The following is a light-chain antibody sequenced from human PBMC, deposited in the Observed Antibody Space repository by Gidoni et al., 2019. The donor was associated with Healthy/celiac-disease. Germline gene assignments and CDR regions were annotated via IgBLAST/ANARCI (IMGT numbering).Light chain of an antibody. CDR1: SSAVGGYNY. CDR2: EVS. Sequence: SALTQPPPEYESPGQSVTISCTGTSSAVGGYNYVSWYQHHPGKAPTLMIYEVSKRPSGVPARCSCSKSGNTASLTVSGLQAEDEADYYCSSYAGSNNLVFGGGTKLTVL. V-gene: IGLV2-8*01. J-gene: IGLJ2*01. CDR3: SSYAGSNNLV.